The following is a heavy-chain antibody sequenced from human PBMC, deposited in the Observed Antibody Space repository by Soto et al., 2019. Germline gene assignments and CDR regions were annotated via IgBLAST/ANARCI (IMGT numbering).Heavy chain of an antibody. V-gene: IGHV4-34*01. Sequence: PSETLSLTCTVSGGSFSGYFWTWIRQPPGKGLEWLAEINHSGITNYNPSVESRVSMSVDTSKNQFSPRLYSVTAADTAVYYCVRGPYNYNSRYFDYWDQGTLVTVS. CDR2: INHSGIT. CDR3: VRGPYNYNSRYFDY. CDR1: GGSFSGYF. D-gene: IGHD1-1*01. J-gene: IGHJ4*02.